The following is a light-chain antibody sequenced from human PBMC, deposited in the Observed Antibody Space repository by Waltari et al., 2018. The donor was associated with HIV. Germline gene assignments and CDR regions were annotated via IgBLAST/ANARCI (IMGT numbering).Light chain of an antibody. V-gene: IGLV2-14*03. CDR1: SSDVGGFKD. Sequence: QSALTQPASVSGSPGQAITISCTGTSSDVGGFKDVSWYQQYPGKAPKLIIYDVTNRPSGVSNRFSGSKSGNTASLTISGLQAEDEADYYCCSYTSSITGRVFGTGTKVTVL. CDR2: DVT. J-gene: IGLJ1*01. CDR3: CSYTSSITGRV.